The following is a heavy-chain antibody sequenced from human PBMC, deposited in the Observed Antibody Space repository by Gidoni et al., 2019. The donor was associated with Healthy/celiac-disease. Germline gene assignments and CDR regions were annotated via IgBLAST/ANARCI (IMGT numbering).Heavy chain of an antibody. CDR2: ISYDGSNK. CDR1: GFTFSRYA. Sequence: QVQLVASGGGVVQPGRSLRLSCAASGFTFSRYAMHWVRQAPGKGLEWLAVISYDGSNKYYADSVKGRFTISRDNSKNTLYLQMNSLRAEDTAVYYCAREPGLPTMIVVRGYFDYWGQGTLVTVSS. D-gene: IGHD3-22*01. J-gene: IGHJ4*02. CDR3: AREPGLPTMIVVRGYFDY. V-gene: IGHV3-30-3*01.